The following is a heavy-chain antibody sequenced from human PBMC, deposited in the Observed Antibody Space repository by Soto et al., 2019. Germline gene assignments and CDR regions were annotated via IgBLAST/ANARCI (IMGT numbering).Heavy chain of an antibody. Sequence: GGSLRLSCAVSGFTFSDYAMTWVRQAPGKGLEWVSAISGSGGSTYYADSVKGRFTISRDNSKNTLYLQMNSLRAEDTAVYYCAKYGDTAMAEGWFDPWGQGTLVTVSS. V-gene: IGHV3-23*01. CDR3: AKYGDTAMAEGWFDP. CDR2: ISGSGGST. J-gene: IGHJ5*02. D-gene: IGHD5-18*01. CDR1: GFTFSDYA.